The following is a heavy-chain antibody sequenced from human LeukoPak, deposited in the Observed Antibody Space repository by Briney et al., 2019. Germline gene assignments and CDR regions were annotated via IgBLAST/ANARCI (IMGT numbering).Heavy chain of an antibody. CDR3: ARDTYYDILTGYYNQGGFDY. J-gene: IGHJ4*02. CDR1: GYSISSGYY. D-gene: IGHD3-9*01. V-gene: IGHV4-38-2*02. Sequence: SETLSLTCTVSGYSISSGYYWGWIRQPPGKGLEWIGSIYHSGSTYYNPSLKSRVTISVDTSKNQFSLKLSSVTAADTAVYYCARDTYYDILTGYYNQGGFDYWGQGTLVTVSS. CDR2: IYHSGST.